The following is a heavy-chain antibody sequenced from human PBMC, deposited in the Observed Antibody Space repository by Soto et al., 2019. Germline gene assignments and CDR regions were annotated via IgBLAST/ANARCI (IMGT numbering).Heavy chain of an antibody. J-gene: IGHJ6*03. CDR2: IYSGGST. CDR1: GFTVSSNY. Sequence: GGSLRLSCAASGFTVSSNYMSWVRQAPGKGLEWVSVIYSGGSTYYADSVKGRFTISRDNSKNTLYLQMNSLRAVDTAVYYCARTVVVPAAMSYYYYYMDVWGKGTTVTVSS. V-gene: IGHV3-66*01. CDR3: ARTVVVPAAMSYYYYYMDV. D-gene: IGHD2-2*01.